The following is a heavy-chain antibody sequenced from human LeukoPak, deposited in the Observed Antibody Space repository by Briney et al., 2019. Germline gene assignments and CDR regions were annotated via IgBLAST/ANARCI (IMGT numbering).Heavy chain of an antibody. CDR3: AKAHLLDWLLPFDY. CDR1: EFTFSSYA. CDR2: VSNAGGDE. D-gene: IGHD3/OR15-3a*01. V-gene: IGHV3-30*18. Sequence: GGSLRRSCAASEFTFSSYAMHWVRQAPGKGLEWVALVSNAGGDEYYADSVKGRFTISRDNSKNTLYLQMNSLRGEDTGVYYCAKAHLLDWLLPFDYWGQGTLVTVSS. J-gene: IGHJ4*02.